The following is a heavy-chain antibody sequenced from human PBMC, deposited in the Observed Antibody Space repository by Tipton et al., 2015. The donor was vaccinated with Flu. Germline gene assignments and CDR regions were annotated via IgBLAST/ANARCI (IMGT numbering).Heavy chain of an antibody. Sequence: LRLSCTVSSGSISTYCWSWIRQPPGKGLEWIGYIYYTGSTNYNPSLKSRVTISVDTSKNQFSLKLSSVTAADTAVYYCARWGSYRVGATVWGQGTLVTVSS. CDR2: IYYTGST. CDR3: ARWGSYRVGATV. CDR1: SGSISTYC. D-gene: IGHD1-26*01. V-gene: IGHV4-59*01. J-gene: IGHJ4*02.